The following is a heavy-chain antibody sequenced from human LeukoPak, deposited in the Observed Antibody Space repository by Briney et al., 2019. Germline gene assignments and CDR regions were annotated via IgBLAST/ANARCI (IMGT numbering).Heavy chain of an antibody. D-gene: IGHD3-22*01. CDR1: GDSITTNYY. J-gene: IGHJ4*02. CDR2: IWHSGTT. V-gene: IGHV4-38-2*01. Sequence: SETLSLTRSVSGDSITTNYYWAWIRQPPGKGLEWIGCIWHSGTTYYTPSLKDRVTISVDTSKNQFSLNLRSMTAADTAIYYCARSMSKSYYDSTTYYHFDKWGQGTLVTVSS. CDR3: ARSMSKSYYDSTTYYHFDK.